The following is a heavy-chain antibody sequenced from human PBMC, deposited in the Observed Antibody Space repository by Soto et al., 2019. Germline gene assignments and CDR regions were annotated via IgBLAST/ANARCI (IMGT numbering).Heavy chain of an antibody. CDR1: GGSFSGYY. Sequence: SETLSLTCAAYGGSFSGYYWSWIRQPPGKGLERIGEVIHSGSTNYNPSLKSRITISVDTSKNPFSLKLSSVTAADTAVYYCARGSGTAARRGWFDPWGQGTLVTVSS. V-gene: IGHV4-34*01. D-gene: IGHD6-6*01. CDR2: VIHSGST. J-gene: IGHJ5*02. CDR3: ARGSGTAARRGWFDP.